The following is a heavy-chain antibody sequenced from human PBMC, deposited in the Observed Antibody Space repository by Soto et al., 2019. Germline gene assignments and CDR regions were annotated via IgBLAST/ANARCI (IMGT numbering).Heavy chain of an antibody. J-gene: IGHJ3*02. CDR3: ARRQSIMIRGANSFDI. D-gene: IGHD3-10*01. Sequence: QITLKESGPTLVKPTQTLTLTCSFSGFSLITTGAGVGWIRQPPGKAPEWLALIYWDGEKRYSPALKSRLTITNDSSKNLVVLKMTNMDPVDTATYYCARRQSIMIRGANSFDIWGQGTFLSVSS. V-gene: IGHV2-5*02. CDR1: GFSLITTGAG. CDR2: IYWDGEK.